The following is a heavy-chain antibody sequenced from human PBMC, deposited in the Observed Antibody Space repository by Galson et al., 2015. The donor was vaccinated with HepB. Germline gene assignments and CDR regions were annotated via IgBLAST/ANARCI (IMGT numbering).Heavy chain of an antibody. J-gene: IGHJ6*03. V-gene: IGHV3-30-3*01. CDR2: ISYDGSDK. D-gene: IGHD5-18*01. CDR1: GFTFSSYA. Sequence: SLRLSCAASGFTFSSYAIHWVRQAPGKGLEWVALISYDGSDKYYADSVKGRFTISRDTARNSLDLQMNSLRADDTAVYYCARGRGYGRTVKKNYYFYMDVWGKGTTVTVSS. CDR3: ARGRGYGRTVKKNYYFYMDV.